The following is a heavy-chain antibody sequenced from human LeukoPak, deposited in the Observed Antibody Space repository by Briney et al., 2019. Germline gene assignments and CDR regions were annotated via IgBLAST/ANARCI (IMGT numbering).Heavy chain of an antibody. J-gene: IGHJ4*02. CDR1: GYTFISYY. D-gene: IGHD3-22*01. CDR2: INPSGGST. CDR3: ARGPGGSYDSSGYYTMGY. Sequence: ASVKVSCKASGYTFISYYIHWVRQAPGQGLEWMGIINPSGGSTNYAQDFQGRVTMTRDTSTSTVYMELSSLRSDDTAVYYCARGPGGSYDSSGYYTMGYWGQGTLVTVSS. V-gene: IGHV1-46*03.